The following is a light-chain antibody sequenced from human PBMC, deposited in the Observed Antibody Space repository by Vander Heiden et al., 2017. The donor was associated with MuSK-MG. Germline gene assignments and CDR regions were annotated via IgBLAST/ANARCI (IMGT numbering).Light chain of an antibody. Sequence: SVLTQPPSVSGAPGQRVSFSCTGSTSNIGAGYDVHWYQQLPGAAPKLLIYGNNNRPSGVPDRFSGSKSGTSASLAITGLQAEDEADYYCQSYDTILSGHVVFGGGTKLTVL. CDR3: QSYDTILSGHVV. V-gene: IGLV1-40*01. CDR2: GNN. J-gene: IGLJ2*01. CDR1: TSNIGAGYD.